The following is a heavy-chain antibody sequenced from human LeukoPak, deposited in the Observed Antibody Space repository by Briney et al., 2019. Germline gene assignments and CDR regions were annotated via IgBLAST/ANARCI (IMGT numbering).Heavy chain of an antibody. CDR1: GGSISSSSYY. Sequence: PSETLSHTCTVSGGSISSSSYYWGWIRQPPGKGLEWIGSIYYSGSTYYNPSLKSRVTISVDTSKNQFSLKLSSVTAADTAVYYCASQTYYYYGMDVWGQGTTVTVSS. CDR3: ASQTYYYYGMDV. J-gene: IGHJ6*02. V-gene: IGHV4-39*01. CDR2: IYYSGST.